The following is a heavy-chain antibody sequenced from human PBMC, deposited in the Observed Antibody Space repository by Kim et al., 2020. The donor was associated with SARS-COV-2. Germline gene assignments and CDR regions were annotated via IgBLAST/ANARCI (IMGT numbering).Heavy chain of an antibody. J-gene: IGHJ5*02. CDR3: ARDIRGALRGIVVVPAATFDP. Sequence: SETLSLTCTVSGGSISSSSYYWGWIRQPPGKGLEWIGSINYSGSTYYNPSLKSRVTISVDTSKNQFSLKLSSVTAADTAVYYCARDIRGALRGIVVVPAATFDPWGQGTLVTVSS. D-gene: IGHD2-2*01. V-gene: IGHV4-39*02. CDR2: INYSGST. CDR1: GGSISSSSYY.